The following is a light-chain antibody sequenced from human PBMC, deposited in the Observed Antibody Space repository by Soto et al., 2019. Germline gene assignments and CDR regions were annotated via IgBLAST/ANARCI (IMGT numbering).Light chain of an antibody. J-gene: IGKJ5*01. Sequence: EIVLTQSPGTLSLSPGERATLSCRASQSVSSSYLAWYQHKHGQAPRLLIYDASRRATGIPDRFSGSGSGTDFTLTISRLEPEDFAVHYCQQYGSSPITFGQGTRLGIK. CDR1: QSVSSSY. CDR2: DAS. V-gene: IGKV3-20*01. CDR3: QQYGSSPIT.